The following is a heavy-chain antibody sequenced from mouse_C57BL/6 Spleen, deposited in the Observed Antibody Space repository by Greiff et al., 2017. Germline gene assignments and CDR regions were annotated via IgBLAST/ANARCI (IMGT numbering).Heavy chain of an antibody. V-gene: IGHV5-16*01. CDR1: GFTFSDYY. CDR2: INYDDSST. Sequence: EVHLVESEGGLVQPGSSMKLSCTASGFTFSDYYMAWVRQVPEKGLEWVANINYDDSSTYSLDSLKSRFIISRDNAKNILYLQLSSLKSENTATYYCARPGSSYWYFDVWGTGTTVTVSS. D-gene: IGHD1-1*01. J-gene: IGHJ1*03. CDR3: ARPGSSYWYFDV.